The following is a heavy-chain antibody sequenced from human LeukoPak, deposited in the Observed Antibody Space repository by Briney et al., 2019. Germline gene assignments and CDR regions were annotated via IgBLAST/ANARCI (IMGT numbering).Heavy chain of an antibody. CDR3: AREVVGTAFDI. CDR2: ISSSSSYI. V-gene: IGHV3-21*01. D-gene: IGHD2-15*01. CDR1: GFTFSSYS. J-gene: IGHJ3*02. Sequence: GGSLRLSCAGSGFTFSSYSMNWVRQAPGKEREGFSSISSSSSYIYYADSVKGRFTSSRDNAKNSLYLQMNSLRAEDTAVYYCAREVVGTAFDIWGQGTMVTVSS.